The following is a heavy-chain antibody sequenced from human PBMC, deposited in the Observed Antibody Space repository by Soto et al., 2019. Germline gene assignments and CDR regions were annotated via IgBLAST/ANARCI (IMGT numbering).Heavy chain of an antibody. Sequence: QVQLVESGGGVVQPGRSLRLSCAASGFTFSSYGRHWVRQAPGKGLEWVAVIWYDGSNKYYADSVKGRFTISRDNSKNTLYLQMNSLRAEDTAVYYCARDRGLLIPRYYFDYWGQGTLVTVSS. V-gene: IGHV3-33*01. D-gene: IGHD3-22*01. J-gene: IGHJ4*02. CDR1: GFTFSSYG. CDR3: ARDRGLLIPRYYFDY. CDR2: IWYDGSNK.